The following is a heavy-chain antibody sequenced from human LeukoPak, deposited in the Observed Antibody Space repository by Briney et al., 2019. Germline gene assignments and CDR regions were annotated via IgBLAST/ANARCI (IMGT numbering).Heavy chain of an antibody. D-gene: IGHD3-10*01. CDR2: IYYSGAT. CDR3: ARLGGSMARGLNFDY. J-gene: IGHJ4*02. Sequence: SETLSLTCTVSGASISSSNYYWGWIRQPPGKGLEWIGTIYYSGATFYNPSLKSRVTISVDTSKNQFSLRLSSVIAADTAVYYCARLGGSMARGLNFDYWGQGTLVTVSS. CDR1: GASISSSNYY. V-gene: IGHV4-39*01.